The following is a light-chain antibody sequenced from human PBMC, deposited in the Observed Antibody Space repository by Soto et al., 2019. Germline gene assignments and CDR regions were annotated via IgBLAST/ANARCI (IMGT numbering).Light chain of an antibody. J-gene: IGKJ1*01. CDR3: QQYGSSGT. CDR2: GAS. V-gene: IGKV3-20*01. CDR1: QTVRNNY. Sequence: VLAQSPGTLSLSPGGRATLSCRASQTVRNNYLAWYQQKPGQAPRLLIYGASNRATGIPDRFSGSGSGTDFTPTISRLEPEDFAVYYCQQYGSSGTFGQGTKVDIK.